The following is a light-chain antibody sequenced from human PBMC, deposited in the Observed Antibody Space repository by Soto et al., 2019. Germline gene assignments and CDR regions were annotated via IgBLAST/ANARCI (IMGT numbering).Light chain of an antibody. V-gene: IGKV1-5*03. CDR3: QQYNIYPLT. CDR2: KAS. Sequence: DIQMTQSPSTLSASVGDRVTITCRASQSISSYLAWHQQKGGKAPKLLIYKASSLESGVPSRFSGSGSGTEFTLTISSLQPDDFATYYCQQYNIYPLTFGGGTKVEI. CDR1: QSISSY. J-gene: IGKJ4*01.